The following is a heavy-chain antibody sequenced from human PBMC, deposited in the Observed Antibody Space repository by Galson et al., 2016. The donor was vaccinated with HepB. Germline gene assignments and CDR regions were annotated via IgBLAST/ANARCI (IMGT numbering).Heavy chain of an antibody. CDR2: DSMDGRRK. CDR1: GFIFSGYG. Sequence: SLRLSCAGSGFIFSGYGMHWVRQAPGKGLEWVAADSMDGRRKFYADSVKGRFTISRDNANNMLVLQMSSLRHDDTAVYYCSKRHEYMPPVVCSVDYWGQGTLVSVSS. D-gene: IGHD3-10*02. CDR3: SKRHEYMPPVVCSVDY. V-gene: IGHV3-30*18. J-gene: IGHJ4*02.